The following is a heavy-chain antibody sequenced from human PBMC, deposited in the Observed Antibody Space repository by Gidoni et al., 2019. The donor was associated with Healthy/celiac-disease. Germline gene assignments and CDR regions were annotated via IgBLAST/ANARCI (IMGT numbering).Heavy chain of an antibody. CDR3: AKDIHHTAIDAFDI. V-gene: IGHV3-9*01. Sequence: EVQLVESGGGLVQPGRSLGLSCAASGFTFDDYALHWVRQAPGKGLEWVSGISWNSGSIGYADSVKGRFTISRDNAKNSLYLQMNSLRAEDTALYYCAKDIHHTAIDAFDIWGQGTMVTVSS. D-gene: IGHD5-18*01. CDR2: ISWNSGSI. CDR1: GFTFDDYA. J-gene: IGHJ3*02.